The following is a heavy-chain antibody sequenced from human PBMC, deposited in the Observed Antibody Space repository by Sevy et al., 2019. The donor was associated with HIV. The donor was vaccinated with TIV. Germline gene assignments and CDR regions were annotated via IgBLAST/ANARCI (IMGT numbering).Heavy chain of an antibody. CDR2: ISAYNGNT. V-gene: IGHV1-18*01. Sequence: ASVKVSCKASGYTFTNYGINWVRQAPGQGLEWIGWISAYNGNTIYVQKVQGRVTMTTDTSTNTAYMELGSLTSDDTGVYYCARDRGPITDYGDFNDAFEIWGQGTTVTVSS. D-gene: IGHD3-3*01. CDR1: GYTFTNYG. J-gene: IGHJ3*02. CDR3: ARDRGPITDYGDFNDAFEI.